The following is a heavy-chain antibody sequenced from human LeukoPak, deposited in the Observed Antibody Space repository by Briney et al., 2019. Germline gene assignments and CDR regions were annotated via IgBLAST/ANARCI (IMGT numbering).Heavy chain of an antibody. CDR1: GNTFSSYD. D-gene: IGHD1-26*01. V-gene: IGHV1-8*01. Sequence: ASVKVSCKASGNTFSSYDTNWVRQATGRGLEWMGWMNPNSGNTGYVQKFQGRVTMTRNTSIRTVYMELSSLRSEDTAVYYCAIGERELKYWGQGTLVTVSS. CDR3: AIGERELKY. J-gene: IGHJ4*02. CDR2: MNPNSGNT.